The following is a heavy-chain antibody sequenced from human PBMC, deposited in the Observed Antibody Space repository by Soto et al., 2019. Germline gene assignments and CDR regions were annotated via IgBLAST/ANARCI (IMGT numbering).Heavy chain of an antibody. V-gene: IGHV4-31*03. Sequence: SETLSLTCTVSVGSIISGGYYWSWIRQHPGKGLEWIGYIYYSGSTYCNPYLKSRVTISVDTSKNQFSLKLSSVTAADTAVYYCARQDTAILDYWGQGTLVTVSS. D-gene: IGHD5-18*01. CDR2: IYYSGST. CDR1: VGSIISGGYY. CDR3: ARQDTAILDY. J-gene: IGHJ4*02.